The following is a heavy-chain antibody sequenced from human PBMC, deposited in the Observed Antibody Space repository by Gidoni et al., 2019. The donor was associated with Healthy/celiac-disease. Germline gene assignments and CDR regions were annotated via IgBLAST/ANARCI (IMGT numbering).Heavy chain of an antibody. J-gene: IGHJ4*02. CDR1: GFTFSSYS. CDR2: ISSSSSTI. CDR3: ARDKYSRSSGWYYFDY. Sequence: EVQLVESGGGLVQPGGSLRLSCAASGFTFSSYSMNWVRQAPGKGLEWVSYISSSSSTIYYADSVKGRFTISRDNAKNSLYLQMNSLRAEDTAVYYCARDKYSRSSGWYYFDYWGQGTLVTVSS. V-gene: IGHV3-48*04. D-gene: IGHD6-19*01.